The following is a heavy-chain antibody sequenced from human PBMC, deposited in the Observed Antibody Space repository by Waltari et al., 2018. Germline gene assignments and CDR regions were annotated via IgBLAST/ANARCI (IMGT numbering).Heavy chain of an antibody. V-gene: IGHV1-2*06. CDR3: ARVQQLVEYYGMDV. CDR1: GYTFTGYY. Sequence: QVQLVQSGAEVKKPGASVKVSCKASGYTFTGYYMHWVRPAPGQGLEWMGRINPNSGGTNYEQKFQGRVTMTRDTSISTAYMELSRLRSDDTAVYYCARVQQLVEYYGMDVWGQGTTVTVSS. D-gene: IGHD6-6*01. J-gene: IGHJ6*02. CDR2: INPNSGGT.